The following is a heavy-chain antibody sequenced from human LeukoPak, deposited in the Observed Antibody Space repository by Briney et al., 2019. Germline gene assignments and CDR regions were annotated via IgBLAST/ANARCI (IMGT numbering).Heavy chain of an antibody. CDR3: AKDRANWAIDD. CDR2: IGGDGIA. D-gene: IGHD3-16*01. CDR1: GFTFTDHP. J-gene: IGHJ4*02. Sequence: GGSLRLSCVASGFTFTDHPMNWVRKAPGKGLEWISYIGGDGIAFYADSVKGRFTVSKDDARKSMYLQMNSLRVEDTAVYYCAKDRANWAIDDWGQGTQVTVSS. V-gene: IGHV3-69-1*01.